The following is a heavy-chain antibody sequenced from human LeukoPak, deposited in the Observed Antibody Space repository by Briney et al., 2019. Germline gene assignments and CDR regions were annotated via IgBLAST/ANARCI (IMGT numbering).Heavy chain of an antibody. CDR3: AKGMDYSVTTGAFDI. Sequence: PGGSLRLSCVASGFTFDDYAMYWVRQAPGKGLEWVSGISWNSGSIGYADSVKGRFTISRDNAKNSLYLQMNSLRAEDMALYYCAKGMDYSVTTGAFDIWGQGTMVTVSS. V-gene: IGHV3-9*03. J-gene: IGHJ3*02. CDR2: ISWNSGSI. CDR1: GFTFDDYA. D-gene: IGHD4-11*01.